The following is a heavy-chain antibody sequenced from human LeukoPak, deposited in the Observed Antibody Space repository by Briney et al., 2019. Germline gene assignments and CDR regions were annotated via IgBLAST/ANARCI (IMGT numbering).Heavy chain of an antibody. CDR3: ARWGNSGYASGYFDY. CDR2: IYYSGST. J-gene: IGHJ4*02. Sequence: PSQTLSLTCTVSGDSISSGGNYWSRLRQHPGKGLEWIGYIYYSGSTYYNPSLKSRLTISVDTSKNQFSLRLSSVTAADTAVYYCARWGNSGYASGYFDYWGQGTLVTVSS. D-gene: IGHD5-12*01. CDR1: GDSISSGGNY. V-gene: IGHV4-31*03.